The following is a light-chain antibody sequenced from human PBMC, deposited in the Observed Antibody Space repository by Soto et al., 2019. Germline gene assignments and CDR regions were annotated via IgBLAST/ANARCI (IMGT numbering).Light chain of an antibody. CDR2: LGS. J-gene: IGKJ1*01. CDR3: MQALQTPT. Sequence: DIVMTQSPLSLPVTPGEPASISCRSSQSLLQSNGYNYLDWYLQKPGQSPQLLIYLGSNRAPGVPDRFSGSESGTDFTLKISRVEAEDVGVYYCMQALQTPTFGQGTKVEIK. CDR1: QSLLQSNGYNY. V-gene: IGKV2-28*01.